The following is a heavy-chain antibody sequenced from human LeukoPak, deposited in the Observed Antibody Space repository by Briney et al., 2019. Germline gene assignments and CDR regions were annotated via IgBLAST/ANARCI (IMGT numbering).Heavy chain of an antibody. CDR2: ISSSSSYI. CDR3: ARVGNPGDYGDYLDY. Sequence: PGGSLRLSCAASGFTFNIYSLNWVRQAPGKGLEWVSSISSSSSYIYYADSVKGRFTISRDNAKNSLYLQMNSLRAEDTAVYYCARVGNPGDYGDYLDYWGQGTLVTVSS. J-gene: IGHJ4*02. D-gene: IGHD4-17*01. V-gene: IGHV3-21*01. CDR1: GFTFNIYS.